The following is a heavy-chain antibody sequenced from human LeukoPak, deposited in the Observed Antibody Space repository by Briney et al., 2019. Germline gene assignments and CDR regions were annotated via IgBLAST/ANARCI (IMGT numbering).Heavy chain of an antibody. CDR1: GFTFSSYS. J-gene: IGHJ3*02. Sequence: GGSLRLSCAASGFTFSSYSMNWVRQAPGKGLEWVSYISSSSSTIYYADSVKGRFTISRDNAKNSLYLQMNSLRAEDTAVYYCARDPPRHYDYVWGSYPPAHDAFDIWGQGTMVTVSS. CDR3: ARDPPRHYDYVWGSYPPAHDAFDI. V-gene: IGHV3-48*04. CDR2: ISSSSSTI. D-gene: IGHD3-16*02.